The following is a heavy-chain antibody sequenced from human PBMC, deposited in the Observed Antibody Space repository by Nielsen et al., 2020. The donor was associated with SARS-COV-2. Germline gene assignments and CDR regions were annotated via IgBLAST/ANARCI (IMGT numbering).Heavy chain of an antibody. J-gene: IGHJ3*02. CDR1: GFTFSSYW. Sequence: GGSLRLSCAASGFTFSSYWMSWVRQAPGKGLEWVANIKQDGSEKYYVDSVKGRFTISRDNAKNSLYLQMNSLRAEDTAVYYCARESSDFWSGYYENDAFDIWGQGTMVTVSS. V-gene: IGHV3-7*03. D-gene: IGHD3-3*01. CDR2: IKQDGSEK. CDR3: ARESSDFWSGYYENDAFDI.